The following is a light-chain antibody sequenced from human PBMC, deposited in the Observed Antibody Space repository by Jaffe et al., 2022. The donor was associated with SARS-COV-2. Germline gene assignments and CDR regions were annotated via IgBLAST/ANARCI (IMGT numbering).Light chain of an antibody. CDR3: QHYGTSWA. CDR1: QSISSNK. J-gene: IGKJ1*01. CDR2: DAS. V-gene: IGKV3-20*01. Sequence: EIVLTQSPGTLSFSPGERATLSCRASQSISSNKLAWYQQKPGQAPRLLIYDASSRATGIPDRFSGSGSGTDFTLTISRLEPEDFAVYYCQHYGTSWAFGQGTKVEIK.